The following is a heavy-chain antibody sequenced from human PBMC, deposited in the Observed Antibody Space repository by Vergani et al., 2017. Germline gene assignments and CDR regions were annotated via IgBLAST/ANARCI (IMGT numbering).Heavy chain of an antibody. Sequence: QVQLVESGGGVVQPGRSLRLYCAASGFTFSSYGMHWVRQAPGKGLEWVAVISYDGSNKYYADSVKGRFNISRDNSKNTLYLQMNSLRAEDTAVYYCAKGNRGGDFAFDIWGQGTMVTVSS. CDR3: AKGNRGGDFAFDI. CDR2: ISYDGSNK. V-gene: IGHV3-30*18. CDR1: GFTFSSYG. J-gene: IGHJ3*02. D-gene: IGHD2-21*02.